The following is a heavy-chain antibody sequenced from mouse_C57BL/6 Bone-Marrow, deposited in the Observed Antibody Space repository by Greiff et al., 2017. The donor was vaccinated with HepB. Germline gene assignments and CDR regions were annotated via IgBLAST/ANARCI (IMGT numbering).Heavy chain of an antibody. CDR2: INPSTGGT. CDR3: ASDDYGSRTGAMDY. J-gene: IGHJ4*01. CDR1: GYSFTGYY. Sequence: VQLQQSGPELVKPGASVKISCKASGYSFTGYYMNWVKQSPEKSLEWIGEINPSTGGTTYNQKFKAKATLTVDKSSSTAYMQLKSLTSEDSAVYYCASDDYGSRTGAMDYWGQGTSVTVSS. V-gene: IGHV1-42*01. D-gene: IGHD1-1*01.